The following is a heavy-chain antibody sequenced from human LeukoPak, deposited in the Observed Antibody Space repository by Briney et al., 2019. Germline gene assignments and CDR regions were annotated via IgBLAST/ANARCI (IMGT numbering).Heavy chain of an antibody. CDR3: AKDLGFRGASGY. CDR1: GFTFSSYA. Sequence: GGSLRLSCAAPGFTFSSYAMSWVRQAPGTGLEWVSTISASGVSTYFADSVKGRFTISRDNSKNTLYLQMNSLTAEDTAVYYCAKDLGFRGASGYWGQGTLVTVSS. J-gene: IGHJ4*02. D-gene: IGHD3-10*01. CDR2: ISASGVST. V-gene: IGHV3-23*01.